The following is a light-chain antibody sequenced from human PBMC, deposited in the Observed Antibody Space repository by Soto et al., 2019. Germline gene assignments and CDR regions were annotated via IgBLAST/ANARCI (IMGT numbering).Light chain of an antibody. CDR1: QTISSW. CDR3: QHYNSYSEA. V-gene: IGKV1-5*03. CDR2: KAS. J-gene: IGKJ1*01. Sequence: DIQMTQSPSTLSGSVGDRVTITCRAIQTISSWLAWYQQKPGKAPKLLIYKASTLKSGVPSRFSGSGSGTEFTLTISSLQPDDFATYYCQHYNSYSEAFGQGTKVDIX.